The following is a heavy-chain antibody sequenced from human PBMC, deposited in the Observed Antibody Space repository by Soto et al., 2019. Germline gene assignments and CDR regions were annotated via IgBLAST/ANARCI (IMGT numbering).Heavy chain of an antibody. J-gene: IGHJ4*02. CDR2: IFYSGHL. V-gene: IGHV4-59*01. CDR3: AREFTVGG. CDR1: GTSFGTYY. D-gene: IGHD1-26*01. Sequence: SETLSLTCAVSGTSFGTYYWSWIRQPPGKGLEWIGYIFYSGHLKYNPSLKSRLTISVDPPKNQISLSSLRSEDTAVYYCAREFTVGGWGQGTLVTVSS.